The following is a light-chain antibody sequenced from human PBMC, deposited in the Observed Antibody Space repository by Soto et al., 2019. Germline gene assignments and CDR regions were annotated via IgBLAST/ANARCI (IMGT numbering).Light chain of an antibody. CDR1: QSVSSSY. J-gene: IGKJ4*01. Sequence: EIVLTHSPGTLSLSPGERATLSCRASQSVSSSYLAWYQQKPGQAPRLLIYGAYSRATGIPDRFSGSGSGTDFTLTISRLEPEDFAVYYCQQYGSSPLLTFGGGTKVEIK. V-gene: IGKV3-20*01. CDR2: GAY. CDR3: QQYGSSPLLT.